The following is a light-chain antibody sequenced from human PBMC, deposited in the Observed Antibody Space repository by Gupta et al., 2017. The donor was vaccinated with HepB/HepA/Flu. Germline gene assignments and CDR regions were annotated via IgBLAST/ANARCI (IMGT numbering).Light chain of an antibody. Sequence: SYVLTQPPSVSVAPGKTARITWGGNNIGSKSVHWYQQKPGQAPVLVIYYDSDRPSGPPERFSGSNSGNTATLTISRVEAGDEADYYCQVWDSSSDHWVFGGGTKLTVL. V-gene: IGLV3-21*04. J-gene: IGLJ3*02. CDR2: YDS. CDR3: QVWDSSSDHWV. CDR1: NIGSKS.